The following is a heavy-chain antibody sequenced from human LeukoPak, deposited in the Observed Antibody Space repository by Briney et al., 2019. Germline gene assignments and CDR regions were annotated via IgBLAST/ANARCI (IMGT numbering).Heavy chain of an antibody. Sequence: PGGSLRLSCAASGFTVSSNYMSWVRQAPGKGLDWVSVIYRGGSTYYADSAKGRFTISRDNSKNTLYLQMNSLRAEDTAVYYCAKDQYGGNPQYYFDYWGQGTLVTVSS. CDR2: IYRGGST. J-gene: IGHJ4*02. CDR1: GFTVSSNY. D-gene: IGHD4-23*01. V-gene: IGHV3-66*01. CDR3: AKDQYGGNPQYYFDY.